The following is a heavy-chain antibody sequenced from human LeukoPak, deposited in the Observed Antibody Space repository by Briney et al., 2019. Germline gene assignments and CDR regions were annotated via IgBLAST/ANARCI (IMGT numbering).Heavy chain of an antibody. CDR2: LSYHGSNK. J-gene: IGHJ5*02. V-gene: IGHV3-30*18. Sequence: GRSLRLSCAASGFTFSSYGMHWVRQAPGKGLEWVAVLSYHGSNKYYADSVKGRFTISRDNSKNTLYLQMNSLRAEDTAVYYCGKYSDYGDYLDWFDPWGQGTLVTVSS. D-gene: IGHD4-17*01. CDR1: GFTFSSYG. CDR3: GKYSDYGDYLDWFDP.